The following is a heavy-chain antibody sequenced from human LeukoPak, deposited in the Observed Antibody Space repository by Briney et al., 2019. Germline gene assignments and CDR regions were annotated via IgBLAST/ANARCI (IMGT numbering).Heavy chain of an antibody. CDR3: ARRPGIGSCYSPPFDY. D-gene: IGHD3-10*01. CDR2: IHTSGST. CDR1: GGSISDYY. V-gene: IGHV4-4*07. J-gene: IGHJ4*02. Sequence: SETLSLTCTVSGGSISDYYWNWIRQPAGKGLEWIGRIHTSGSTNYNPSLKSRVTISVDTSKNQFSLKLSSVTAADTAVYYCARRPGIGSCYSPPFDYWGQGTLVTVSS.